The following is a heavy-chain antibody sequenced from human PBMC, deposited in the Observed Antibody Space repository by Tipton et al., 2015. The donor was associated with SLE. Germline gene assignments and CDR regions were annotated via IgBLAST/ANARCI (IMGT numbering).Heavy chain of an antibody. D-gene: IGHD2/OR15-2a*01. J-gene: IGHJ5*02. CDR3: ARGLFFRP. Sequence: TLSLTCTVSGGSISSYYWSWIRQPPGKGLEWIGEINHSGSTNYNPSLKSRVTISVDTSKNQFSLKLSSVTAADTAVYYCARGLFFRPWGQGTLVTVSS. CDR2: INHSGST. V-gene: IGHV4-34*01. CDR1: GGSISSYY.